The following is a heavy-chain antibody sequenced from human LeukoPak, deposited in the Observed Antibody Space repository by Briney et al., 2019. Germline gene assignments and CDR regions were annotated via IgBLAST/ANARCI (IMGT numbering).Heavy chain of an antibody. Sequence: PSETLSLTCTVSGASISGWYWSWIRQPPGKGLEWIGYVYGSGYTNYNPSLKSRVTISVDTSKDQFSLKLSSVTAADTAVYYCARDPPASRDIAVEWFDPWGQGTLVTVSS. V-gene: IGHV4-59*12. D-gene: IGHD6-19*01. CDR2: VYGSGYT. J-gene: IGHJ5*02. CDR1: GASISGWY. CDR3: ARDPPASRDIAVEWFDP.